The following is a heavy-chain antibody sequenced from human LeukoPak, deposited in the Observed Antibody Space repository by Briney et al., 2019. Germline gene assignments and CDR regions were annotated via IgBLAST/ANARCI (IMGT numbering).Heavy chain of an antibody. D-gene: IGHD2-15*01. Sequence: SETLSLTCTVSGDSISSGTYYWSWIRQPAGKGLEWIGRIYTSGSTNYNPSLKSRVTISLDTSKNQFSLKLSSVTAADTAVYFSARADCESGGNCHYFNYWGQGTLVTVSS. CDR3: ARADCESGGNCHYFNY. CDR2: IYTSGST. CDR1: GDSISSGTYY. V-gene: IGHV4-61*02. J-gene: IGHJ4*02.